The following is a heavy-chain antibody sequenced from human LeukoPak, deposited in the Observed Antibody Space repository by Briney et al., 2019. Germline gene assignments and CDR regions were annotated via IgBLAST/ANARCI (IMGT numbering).Heavy chain of an antibody. V-gene: IGHV3-21*01. CDR3: ARSGTGTTYYYYMDV. CDR1: RSTFSSYS. Sequence: GGSLRLSCAASRSTFSSYSMNWVRQAPGKGLEGVSSISSSSSYIYYADSVKGRFTISRDNAKNSLYLQMNSLRAEDTAVYYCARSGTGTTYYYYMDVWGKGTTVTVSS. D-gene: IGHD1-7*01. CDR2: ISSSSSYI. J-gene: IGHJ6*03.